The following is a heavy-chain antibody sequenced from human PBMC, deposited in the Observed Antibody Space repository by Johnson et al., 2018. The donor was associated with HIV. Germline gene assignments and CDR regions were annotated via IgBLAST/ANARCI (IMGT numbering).Heavy chain of an antibody. CDR2: INWNGGST. J-gene: IGHJ3*02. D-gene: IGHD3-16*01. Sequence: VHLVESGGGAVRPGGSLRLSCVVSGFTFVDYGMSWVRQGPGKGLEWVSGINWNGGSTGYADSVKGRFTISRDNAKNSLYLQMNSLRAEDTDVYYCARDQGWGDAFDIWGQGTMVTVSS. V-gene: IGHV3-20*04. CDR3: ARDQGWGDAFDI. CDR1: GFTFVDYG.